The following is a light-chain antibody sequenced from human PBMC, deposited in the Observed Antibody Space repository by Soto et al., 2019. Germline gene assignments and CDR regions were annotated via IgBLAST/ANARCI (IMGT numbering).Light chain of an antibody. CDR1: QSLLYSNGFNY. CDR3: MQALQTPYT. Sequence: DIVMTQSPLSLPVTPGEPASISCRSSQSLLYSNGFNYLDWYLQKPGQSPQLLISLGFNRSSGVPDRFSGSGSGTHFTLKISRVEAEDVGVYYCMQALQTPYTFGQGTKLEIK. CDR2: LGF. V-gene: IGKV2-28*01. J-gene: IGKJ2*01.